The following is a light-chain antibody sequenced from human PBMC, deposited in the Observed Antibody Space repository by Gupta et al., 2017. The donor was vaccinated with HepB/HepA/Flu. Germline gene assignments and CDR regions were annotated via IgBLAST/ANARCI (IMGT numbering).Light chain of an antibody. J-gene: IGLJ2*01. CDR3: SSYTSSRPVV. V-gene: IGLV2-14*03. CDR2: DVS. CDR1: SSDVGGYNY. Sequence: QSALTQPASVSGSPGQSITISCTGTSSDVGGYNYVSWYQQHPGKAPKLMIYDVSNRPSGVSSRFSASKSGNTASLTISGRQAEDEADYYCSSYTSSRPVVFGGGTKLTVL.